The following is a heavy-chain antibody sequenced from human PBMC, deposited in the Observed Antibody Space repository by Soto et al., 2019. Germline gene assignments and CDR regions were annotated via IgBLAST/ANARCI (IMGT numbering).Heavy chain of an antibody. V-gene: IGHV3-23*01. Sequence: GGSLRLSCAASGFTFSSYAMSWVRQAPGKGLEWVSAISGSGGSTYYADSVKGRFTIPRDNSKNTLYLQMNSLRAEDTAVYYCAKDAMSSLWVAATGAFDIWGQGTMVTVSS. CDR1: GFTFSSYA. CDR2: ISGSGGST. CDR3: AKDAMSSLWVAATGAFDI. D-gene: IGHD2-15*01. J-gene: IGHJ3*02.